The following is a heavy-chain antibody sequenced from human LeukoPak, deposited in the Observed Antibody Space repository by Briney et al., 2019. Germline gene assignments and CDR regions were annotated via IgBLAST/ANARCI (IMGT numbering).Heavy chain of an antibody. CDR2: IIPIFGTA. CDR1: GGTFSSYA. V-gene: IGHV1-69*05. Sequence: SVKVSCKASGGTFSSYAISWVRQAPRQGLEWMGGIIPIFGTANYAQKFQGRVTITTDESTSTAYMELSSLRPEDTAVYYCARAVGVYEIYWFDPWGRGTLVTVSS. CDR3: ARAVGVYEIYWFDP. J-gene: IGHJ5*02. D-gene: IGHD2-8*02.